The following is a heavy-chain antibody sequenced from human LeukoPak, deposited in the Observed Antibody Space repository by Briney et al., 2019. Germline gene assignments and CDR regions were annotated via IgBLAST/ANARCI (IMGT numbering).Heavy chain of an antibody. V-gene: IGHV3-21*01. CDR1: GFTFSSYS. Sequence: GGSLRLSCAASGFTFSSYSMNWVRQAPGKGLEWVSSISSSSSYIYYADSVKGRFTISRDNAKNSLYLQMNSLRAEDTAVYYCARGLIWYRSSSFYYYYYYMDVWGKGTTVTISS. D-gene: IGHD6-13*01. CDR2: ISSSSSYI. J-gene: IGHJ6*03. CDR3: ARGLIWYRSSSFYYYYYYMDV.